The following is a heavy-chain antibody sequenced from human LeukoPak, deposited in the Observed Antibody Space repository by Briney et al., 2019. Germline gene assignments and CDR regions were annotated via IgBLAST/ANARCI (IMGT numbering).Heavy chain of an antibody. CDR3: ARVRVYCSGGSCYPNWFDP. D-gene: IGHD2-15*01. Sequence: ASVTVSFKASGYTFTVYYMHWVRHAHGQGLEWMGWINPNSGGTNYAQKFQGRVTMTRDMSISTAYMELSRLRSDDTAVYYCARVRVYCSGGSCYPNWFDPWGQGTLVTVAS. CDR2: INPNSGGT. J-gene: IGHJ5*02. V-gene: IGHV1-2*02. CDR1: GYTFTVYY.